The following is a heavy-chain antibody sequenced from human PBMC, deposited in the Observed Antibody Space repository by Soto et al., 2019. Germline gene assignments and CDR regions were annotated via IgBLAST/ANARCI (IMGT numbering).Heavy chain of an antibody. D-gene: IGHD3-3*01. Sequence: SLRLSCAASGFTFDDYARHWVRQAPGKGLEWVSGISWNSGSIGYADSVKGRFTISRDNAKNSLYLQMNSLRAEDTALYYCAKDAYDFSMDVWGQGTTVTVS. CDR1: GFTFDDYA. CDR3: AKDAYDFSMDV. CDR2: ISWNSGSI. J-gene: IGHJ6*02. V-gene: IGHV3-9*01.